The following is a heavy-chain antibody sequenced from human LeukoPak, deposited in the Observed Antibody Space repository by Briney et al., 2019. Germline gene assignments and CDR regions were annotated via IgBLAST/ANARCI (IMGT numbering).Heavy chain of an antibody. CDR1: GFTFDDYA. D-gene: IGHD5-18*01. CDR3: AKSGGYSYGYDFDY. J-gene: IGHJ4*02. V-gene: IGHV3-43*02. Sequence: GGSLRLSCAASGFTFDDYAMHWVRQAPGKGLEWVSLISGNGGSTYYADSVKGRFTISRDNSKNSLYLQMNSLRTEDTALYYCAKSGGYSYGYDFDYWGQGTLVTVCS. CDR2: ISGNGGST.